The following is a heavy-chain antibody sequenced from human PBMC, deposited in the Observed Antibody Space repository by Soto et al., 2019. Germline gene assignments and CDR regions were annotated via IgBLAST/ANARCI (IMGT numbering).Heavy chain of an antibody. D-gene: IGHD1-26*01. CDR1: GYPFTSHG. CDR3: ARLLTEGATYREDAFDI. Sequence: GSVKVYYKSSGYPFTSHGFAWVRRAPGQGLEWMGWISTYNGKTDYAQKFQGRVTMTADTRTSTGYMELSSLRSDDTAVYYCARLLTEGATYREDAFDIWGQGTKVTVSS. J-gene: IGHJ3*02. V-gene: IGHV1-18*01. CDR2: ISTYNGKT.